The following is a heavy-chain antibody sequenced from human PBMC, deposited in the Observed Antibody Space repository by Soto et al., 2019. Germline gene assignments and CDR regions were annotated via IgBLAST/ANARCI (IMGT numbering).Heavy chain of an antibody. CDR2: IIPIFGTA. J-gene: IGHJ4*02. CDR3: ARGPTYYYDSSGYYYVY. V-gene: IGHV1-69*01. CDR1: GGTFSSYA. D-gene: IGHD3-22*01. Sequence: QVQLVQSGAEVKKPGSSVKVSCKASGGTFSSYAISWVRQAPGQGLEWMGGIIPIFGTANYAQKFQGRVTINADESTSTAYMELSSLRSEDTAEYYCARGPTYYYDSSGYYYVYWGQGTLVTVSS.